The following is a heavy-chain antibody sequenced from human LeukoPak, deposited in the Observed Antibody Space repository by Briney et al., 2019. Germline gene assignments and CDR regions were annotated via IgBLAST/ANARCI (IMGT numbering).Heavy chain of an antibody. V-gene: IGHV4-59*08. D-gene: IGHD6-6*01. Sequence: PSETLSLTCSVSGGSISSLYWSWMRQPPGKGLEWIGYIYYSGSTNYNPSLKSRVTMFVDMSKNQFSLRLSSVTAADTAVYYCARHRAYSSSSPFDYWGQGTLVTVSS. J-gene: IGHJ4*02. CDR1: GGSISSLY. CDR2: IYYSGST. CDR3: ARHRAYSSSSPFDY.